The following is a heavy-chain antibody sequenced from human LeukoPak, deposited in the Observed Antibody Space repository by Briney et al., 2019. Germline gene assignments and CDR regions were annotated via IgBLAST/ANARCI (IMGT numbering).Heavy chain of an antibody. CDR1: GYSFSNYW. Sequence: GASLKISCKGSGYSFSNYWIAWVRQMPGKGLEWMGIIFPGDSETSYSPSFRGQVIISADRSINTAYLQWNSLKASDTAMYYCARLPRSRKHGSTSGVEYWGQGTLVSVSS. CDR2: IFPGDSET. J-gene: IGHJ4*02. D-gene: IGHD5-24*01. CDR3: ARLPRSRKHGSTSGVEY. V-gene: IGHV5-51*01.